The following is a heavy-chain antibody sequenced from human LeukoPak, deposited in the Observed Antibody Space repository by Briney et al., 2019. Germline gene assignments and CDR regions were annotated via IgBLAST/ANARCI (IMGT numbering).Heavy chain of an antibody. CDR2: VNPNSGGT. V-gene: IGHV1-2*02. Sequence: ASVKVSCKASGYTFTGYYMHWVRQAPGQGLEWMGWVNPNSGGTNYAQKFQGRVTMTRDTSISTAYMELSRLRSDDTAVYYCARDSARAAADFDYWGQGTLVTVSS. D-gene: IGHD6-13*01. J-gene: IGHJ4*02. CDR1: GYTFTGYY. CDR3: ARDSARAAADFDY.